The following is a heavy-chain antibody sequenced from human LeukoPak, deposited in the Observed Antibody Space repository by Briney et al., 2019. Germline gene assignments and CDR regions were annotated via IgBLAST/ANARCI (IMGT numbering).Heavy chain of an antibody. Sequence: GGSLRLSCAVSGFPFSSYGMHWVRQAPGKGLEWVAVIWYDGSNKYYADSVKGRFTISRDNSKNTLYLQMNSLRAEDTAVYYCAANFDFWGQGTLVTVSS. J-gene: IGHJ4*02. CDR1: GFPFSSYG. CDR2: IWYDGSNK. V-gene: IGHV3-33*01. CDR3: AANFDF.